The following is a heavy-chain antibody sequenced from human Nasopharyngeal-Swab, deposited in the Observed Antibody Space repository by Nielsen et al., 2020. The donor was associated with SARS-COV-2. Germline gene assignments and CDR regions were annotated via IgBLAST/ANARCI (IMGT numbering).Heavy chain of an antibody. CDR1: GLTFSSYG. J-gene: IGHJ4*02. D-gene: IGHD3-22*01. V-gene: IGHV3-33*01. CDR3: ARDLDYYDNSGYPFDY. CDR2: IWFDGRNK. Sequence: LSLTCAASGLTFSSYGMHWVRQAPGKGLEWVAVIWFDGRNKYYADSVKGRFTISRDNSKNTLHLQMNSLRGEDTAVYYCARDLDYYDNSGYPFDYWGQGTLVTVSS.